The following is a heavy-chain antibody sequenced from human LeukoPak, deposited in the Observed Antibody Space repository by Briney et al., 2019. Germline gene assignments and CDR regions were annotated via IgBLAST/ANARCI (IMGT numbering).Heavy chain of an antibody. V-gene: IGHV3-48*03. D-gene: IGHD3-16*01. CDR2: ISSSGSTI. CDR3: ARERGETTVGRYYYYGMDV. J-gene: IGHJ6*02. CDR1: GFTLSSYE. Sequence: GGSLRLSCAASGFTLSSYEMNWVRQAPGKGLEWVSYISSSGSTIYYADSVKGRFTISRDNAKNSLYLQMNSLRAEDTAVYYCARERGETTVGRYYYYGMDVWGQGTTVTVSS.